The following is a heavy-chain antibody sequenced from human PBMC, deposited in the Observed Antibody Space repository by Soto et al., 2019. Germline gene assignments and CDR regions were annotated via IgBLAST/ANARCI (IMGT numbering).Heavy chain of an antibody. Sequence: PGESLKISCKGSGYSFTSYWIGWVRQMPGKGLEWMGIIYPGDSDTRYSPSFQGQVTISADKSISTAYLQWSSLKASDTAMYYCARRGYSYGVVYYYYGMDVWGQGTTVTV. CDR2: IYPGDSDT. CDR1: GYSFTSYW. V-gene: IGHV5-51*01. J-gene: IGHJ6*02. D-gene: IGHD5-18*01. CDR3: ARRGYSYGVVYYYYGMDV.